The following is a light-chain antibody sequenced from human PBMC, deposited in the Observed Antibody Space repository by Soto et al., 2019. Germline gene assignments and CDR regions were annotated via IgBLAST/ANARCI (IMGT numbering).Light chain of an antibody. CDR2: DAS. CDR1: QSAKTY. Sequence: EIVMTQSPATLSVSPGDRATLSCRASQSAKTYLAWYQQKPGQAPRLLIYDASSRPTGIPARFSGSGSGTEFTLTISSRQSEDFAVCYCQQYNNCPYTFGQWTKLEIK. J-gene: IGKJ2*01. CDR3: QQYNNCPYT. V-gene: IGKV3-15*01.